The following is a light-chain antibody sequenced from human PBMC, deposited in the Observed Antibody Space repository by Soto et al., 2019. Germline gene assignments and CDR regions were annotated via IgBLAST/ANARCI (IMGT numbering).Light chain of an antibody. CDR1: QSVNSSF. J-gene: IGKJ1*01. V-gene: IGKV3-20*01. Sequence: IVLTQSPGTLSLSPGERATLSCRASQSVNSSFLAWYQQRPGQAPRLLIYAASTRATGIPDRFNGSGSVTDFTFTISRLEPEDFAVYYCQQYDTSRWTFGQGTKVDI. CDR3: QQYDTSRWT. CDR2: AAS.